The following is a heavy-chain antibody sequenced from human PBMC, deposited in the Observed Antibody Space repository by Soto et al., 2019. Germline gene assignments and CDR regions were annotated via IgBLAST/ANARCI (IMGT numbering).Heavy chain of an antibody. V-gene: IGHV3-7*01. CDR3: ARDDTRKNYDLWSGQYTSDAFDI. CDR2: IKQDGSEK. J-gene: IGHJ3*02. CDR1: GFSFSNYW. Sequence: EVQLVESGGGLVQPGGSLRLSCAASGFSFSNYWMSWVRQAPGKGLEWVANIKQDGSEKHYVDSVQGRFTISRDNAKNSRYLQINSLRAEDTAVYYCARDDTRKNYDLWSGQYTSDAFDIWGQGIMVTVSS. D-gene: IGHD3-3*01.